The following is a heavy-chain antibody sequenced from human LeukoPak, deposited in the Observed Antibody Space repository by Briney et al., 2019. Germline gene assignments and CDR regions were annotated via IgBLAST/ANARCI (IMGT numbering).Heavy chain of an antibody. J-gene: IGHJ4*02. CDR2: IRGSGGNT. CDR3: AKMKGITMVRGTFDY. Sequence: PGGSLRLSCAASGFTFSSYAMTWVPQAPGKGLEWGSSIRGSGGNTYYADSVKRRFPISRDNSKNTLYLQMSSLRAEDTAVYYCAKMKGITMVRGTFDYWGQGTLVTVSS. V-gene: IGHV3-23*01. D-gene: IGHD3-10*01. CDR1: GFTFSSYA.